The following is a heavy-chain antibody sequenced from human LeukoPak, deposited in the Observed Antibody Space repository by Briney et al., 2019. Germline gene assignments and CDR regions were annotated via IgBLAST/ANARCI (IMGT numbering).Heavy chain of an antibody. J-gene: IGHJ6*02. V-gene: IGHV3-23*01. CDR3: AKGQHYYYYGMDV. CDR2: ISGSGGST. Sequence: GASLRLSCAASGFTFSSYAMSWVRQAPGKGLEWVSAISGSGGSTYYADSVKGRFTISRDNSMNTLYLQMNSLRAEDTAVYYCAKGQHYYYYGMDVWGQGTTVTVSS. CDR1: GFTFSSYA.